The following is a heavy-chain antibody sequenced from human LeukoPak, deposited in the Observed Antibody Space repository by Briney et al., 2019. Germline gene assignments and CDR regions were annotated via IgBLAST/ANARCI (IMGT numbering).Heavy chain of an antibody. CDR3: ARDAYYYDSSGYYYNYYGMDV. J-gene: IGHJ6*02. V-gene: IGHV1-2*02. CDR1: GYTFTGYY. CDR2: INPNSGGT. D-gene: IGHD3-22*01. Sequence: GASAKVSCKASGYTFTGYYMHWVRQAPGQGLEWMGWINPNSGGTNYAQKFQGRVTMTRDTSISTAYMELSRLRSDDTAVYYCARDAYYYDSSGYYYNYYGMDVWGQGTTVTVSS.